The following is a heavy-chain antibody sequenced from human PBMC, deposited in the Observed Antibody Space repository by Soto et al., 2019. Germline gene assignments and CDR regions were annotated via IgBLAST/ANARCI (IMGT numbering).Heavy chain of an antibody. V-gene: IGHV3-9*01. CDR1: GFTFDDYA. Sequence: EVQLVESGGGLVQPGRSLRLSCAASGFTFDDYAMHWVRQAPGTGLEWVSGISWNSGSIGYADSVKGRFTISRDNAKNSLDLQMNSLRAEDTAFYYCAKDINGWGSYRALDYWGQGTLVTGSS. D-gene: IGHD3-16*02. J-gene: IGHJ4*02. CDR3: AKDINGWGSYRALDY. CDR2: ISWNSGSI.